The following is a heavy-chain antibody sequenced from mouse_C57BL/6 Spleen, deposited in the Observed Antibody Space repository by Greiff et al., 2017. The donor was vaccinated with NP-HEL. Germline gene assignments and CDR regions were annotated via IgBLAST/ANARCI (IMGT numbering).Heavy chain of an antibody. CDR3: ARGAPDPRRFAY. CDR2: IRNKANGYTT. V-gene: IGHV7-3*01. Sequence: EVMLVESGGGLVQPGGSLSLSCAASGFTFTDYYMSWVRQPPGKALEWLGFIRNKANGYTTEYSASVKGRFTISRDNSQSILYLQMNALRAEDSATYYCARGAPDPRRFAYWGQGTLVTVSA. CDR1: GFTFTDYY. J-gene: IGHJ3*01.